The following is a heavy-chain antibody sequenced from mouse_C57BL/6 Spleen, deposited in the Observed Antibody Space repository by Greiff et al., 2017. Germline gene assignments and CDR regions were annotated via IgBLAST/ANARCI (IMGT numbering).Heavy chain of an antibody. J-gene: IGHJ2*01. V-gene: IGHV1-82*01. D-gene: IGHD2-3*01. CDR2: IYPGDGDT. CDR1: GYAFSSSW. Sequence: VQLQQSGPELVKPGASVKISCKASGYAFSSSWMNWVKQRPGKGLEWIGRIYPGDGDTNYNGKFKGKATLTADKSSSTAYMQLSSLTSEDSAVYFYAKDDGYGFDYWGQGTTLTVSS. CDR3: AKDDGYGFDY.